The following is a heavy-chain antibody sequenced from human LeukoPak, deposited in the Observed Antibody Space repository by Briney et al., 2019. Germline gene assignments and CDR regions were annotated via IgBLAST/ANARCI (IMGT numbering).Heavy chain of an antibody. CDR1: GFTFSSNA. CDR3: AKMRRIVITFGGVIFDS. Sequence: GGSLRLSCAASGFTFSSNAMSWVRQAPGKGLEWVSTISGSGGSTYYADSVKGRFTISRDNSKNTLYLHMNSLRAEDTAVYYCAKMRRIVITFGGVIFDSWGQGTLATVSS. CDR2: ISGSGGST. V-gene: IGHV3-23*01. J-gene: IGHJ4*02. D-gene: IGHD3-16*01.